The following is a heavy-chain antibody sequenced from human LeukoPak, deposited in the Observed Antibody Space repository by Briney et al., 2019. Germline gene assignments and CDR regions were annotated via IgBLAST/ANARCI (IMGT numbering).Heavy chain of an antibody. J-gene: IGHJ4*02. D-gene: IGHD3-22*01. V-gene: IGHV3-72*01. CDR1: GFTFSDHY. CDR2: TRNKANSYTT. CDR3: ARVSRDYYDSSGYYDY. Sequence: PGGSLRLSCAASGFTFSDHYMDWVRQAPGKGLVWVGRTRNKANSYTTEYAASVKGRFTISRDDSKNSLYLQMNSLKTEDTAVYYCARVSRDYYDSSGYYDYWGQGTLVTVSS.